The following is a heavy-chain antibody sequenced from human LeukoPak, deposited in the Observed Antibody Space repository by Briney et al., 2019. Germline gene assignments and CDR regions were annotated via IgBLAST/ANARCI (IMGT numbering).Heavy chain of an antibody. D-gene: IGHD3-16*01. Sequence: EASVKVSCKASGYTFTSYYMHWVRQAPGQGLEWMGIINPSGGSTSYAQKFQGRVTMTRDMSTSTVYMELSSLRSEDTAVYYCARAGFGGVAGRVRYFDYWGQGTLVTVSS. J-gene: IGHJ4*02. V-gene: IGHV1-46*01. CDR2: INPSGGST. CDR1: GYTFTSYY. CDR3: ARAGFGGVAGRVRYFDY.